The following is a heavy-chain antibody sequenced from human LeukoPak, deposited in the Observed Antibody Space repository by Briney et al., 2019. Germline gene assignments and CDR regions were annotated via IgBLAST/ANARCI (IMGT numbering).Heavy chain of an antibody. CDR1: GFTFSSYS. Sequence: PGGSLRLSCAASGFTFSSYSMNWVRQAPGKGLEWVSSISSSSSYIYYADSVKGRFTISRDNAKNSLYLQMNSLRAEDTAVYYCARWEVAAALGAFDIWGQGTMVTVSS. J-gene: IGHJ3*02. D-gene: IGHD6-13*01. V-gene: IGHV3-21*01. CDR2: ISSSSSYI. CDR3: ARWEVAAALGAFDI.